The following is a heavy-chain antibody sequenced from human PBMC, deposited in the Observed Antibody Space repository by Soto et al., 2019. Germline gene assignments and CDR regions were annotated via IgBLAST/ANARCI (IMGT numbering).Heavy chain of an antibody. Sequence: ASVKVSCKASGYTFTSYGISWVRQAPGQGLEWMGIINPSGGSTSYAQKFQGRVTMTRDTSTSTVYMELSSLRSEDTAVYYCARAEQYCSGGSCYSVRWFDPWGQGTLVTVSS. CDR1: GYTFTSYG. D-gene: IGHD2-15*01. CDR2: INPSGGST. V-gene: IGHV1-46*03. CDR3: ARAEQYCSGGSCYSVRWFDP. J-gene: IGHJ5*02.